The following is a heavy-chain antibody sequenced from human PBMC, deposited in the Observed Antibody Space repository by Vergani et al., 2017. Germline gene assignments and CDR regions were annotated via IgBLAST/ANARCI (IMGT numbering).Heavy chain of an antibody. CDR1: GYTFTNYA. Sequence: QVQLVQSGSEVKKPGASVKVSCRASGYTFTNYALNWLRQAPGQGLEWVAWISVYNGNTKYARNVQGRVTLTTDTSTSTAYMELRSLRFDDTAVYYCARERSPRYNYGWIDDIWGQGTLVTVSS. J-gene: IGHJ4*02. V-gene: IGHV1-18*01. CDR2: ISVYNGNT. CDR3: ARERSPRYNYGWIDDI. D-gene: IGHD5-18*01.